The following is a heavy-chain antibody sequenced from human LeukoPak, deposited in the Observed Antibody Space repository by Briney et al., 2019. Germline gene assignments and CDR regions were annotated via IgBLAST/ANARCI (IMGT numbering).Heavy chain of an antibody. CDR1: GGSISNGGYY. Sequence: SETLSLTCTVSGGSISNGGYYWSWIRQHPGKGLEWIGYIYYSGSTYYNPSLKSRVTISVDTSKNQFSLKLSSVTAADTAVYYCTRENRILTGRYYYYYGMDVWGQGTTVTVSS. J-gene: IGHJ6*02. D-gene: IGHD3-9*01. CDR3: TRENRILTGRYYYYYGMDV. CDR2: IYYSGST. V-gene: IGHV4-31*03.